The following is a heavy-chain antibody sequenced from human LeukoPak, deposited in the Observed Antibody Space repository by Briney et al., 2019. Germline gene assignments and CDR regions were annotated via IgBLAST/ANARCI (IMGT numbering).Heavy chain of an antibody. CDR3: ARSNGYDFWSGYYTGIGYFDY. Sequence: SVKVSCEASGGTFSSYAISWVRQAPGQGLEWMGGIIPIFGTANYAQKFQGRVTITADESTSTAYMELSSLRSEDTAVYYCARSNGYDFWSGYYTGIGYFDYWGQGTLVTVSS. V-gene: IGHV1-69*13. CDR1: GGTFSSYA. CDR2: IIPIFGTA. D-gene: IGHD3-3*01. J-gene: IGHJ4*02.